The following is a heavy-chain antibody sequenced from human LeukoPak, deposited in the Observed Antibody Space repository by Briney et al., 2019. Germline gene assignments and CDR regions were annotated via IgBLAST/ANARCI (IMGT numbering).Heavy chain of an antibody. CDR3: ARNISTVANGARYNWFDP. CDR1: GGSIGSTSSY. J-gene: IGHJ5*02. D-gene: IGHD4-11*01. Sequence: PSETLSLTCIVSGGSIGSTSSYWDWIRQSPGKGLEWIGTIYYSGSTDYNPSLKSRVTMSVETSKNQFSLKLSSVTAADTAVYYCARNISTVANGARYNWFDPWGPGTLVTVSS. CDR2: IYYSGST. V-gene: IGHV4-39*01.